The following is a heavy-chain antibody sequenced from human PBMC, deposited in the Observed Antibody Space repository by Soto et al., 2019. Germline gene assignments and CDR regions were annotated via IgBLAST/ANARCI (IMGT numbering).Heavy chain of an antibody. D-gene: IGHD6-6*01. CDR2: VYYSGST. V-gene: IGHV4-59*01. CDR3: AVSSSSGPAYFDY. CDR1: GGSISSYY. Sequence: ETLSLTCTVSGGSISSYYWSWIRQPPGKGLEWIGYVYYSGSTNYNPSLKSRVTISVDTSKNQFSLKLSSVTAADTAVYYCAVSSSSGPAYFDYWGQGTLVTVSS. J-gene: IGHJ4*02.